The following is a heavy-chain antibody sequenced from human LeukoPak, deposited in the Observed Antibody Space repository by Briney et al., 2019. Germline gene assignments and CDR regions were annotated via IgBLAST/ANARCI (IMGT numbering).Heavy chain of an antibody. Sequence: ASVKVSCKASGGTFSSYAISWVRQAPGQELEWMGGIIPIFGTANYAQKFQGRVTITADESTSTAYMELSSLRSEDTAVYYCASYQEDIVVVPAALDYWGQGTLVTVSS. V-gene: IGHV1-69*13. CDR1: GGTFSSYA. CDR3: ASYQEDIVVVPAALDY. CDR2: IIPIFGTA. J-gene: IGHJ4*02. D-gene: IGHD2-2*01.